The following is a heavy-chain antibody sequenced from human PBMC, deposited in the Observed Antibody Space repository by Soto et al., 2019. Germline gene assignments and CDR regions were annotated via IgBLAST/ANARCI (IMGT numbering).Heavy chain of an antibody. J-gene: IGHJ6*02. CDR1: GGSISSYY. Sequence: QVQLQESGPGLVKPSETLSLTCTVSGGSISSYYWSWIRQPPGKGLEWIGYIYYSGSTNYNPSLKSRVTISVDTSKNQFSLKLRSVTAADTAVYYCAREVPAAKDYYYYGMDVWGQGTTVTVSS. CDR3: AREVPAAKDYYYYGMDV. CDR2: IYYSGST. D-gene: IGHD2-2*01. V-gene: IGHV4-59*01.